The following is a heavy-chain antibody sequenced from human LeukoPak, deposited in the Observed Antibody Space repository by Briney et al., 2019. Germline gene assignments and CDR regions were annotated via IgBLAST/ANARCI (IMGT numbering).Heavy chain of an antibody. CDR2: ISGDGSAT. D-gene: IGHD3-22*01. J-gene: IGHJ5*02. Sequence: GGSLRLSCAASGFTFSTYWMHWVRQAPGKGLVWVSRISGDGSATIYADSVKGRFTISRDNAENTMYLQMNSLTVEDTAVYYCKRRVYDTRCSDPWGLGTLGPVSS. CDR1: GFTFSTYW. V-gene: IGHV3-74*01. CDR3: KRRVYDTRCSDP.